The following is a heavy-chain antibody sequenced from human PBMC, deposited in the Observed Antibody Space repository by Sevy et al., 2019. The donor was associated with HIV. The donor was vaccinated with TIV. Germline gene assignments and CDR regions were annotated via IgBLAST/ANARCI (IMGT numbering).Heavy chain of an antibody. J-gene: IGHJ4*02. CDR2: MYSDGST. CDR1: GFPVSSNY. V-gene: IGHV3-66*01. Sequence: GGSLRLSCAASGFPVSSNYMSWVRQAPGKGLEWVSVMYSDGSTYPADSVKGRFTSSRDNSKNPLYLQMNSLRVEDTAVYYCARGKSGYGYGLDYWGQGTLVTVSS. CDR3: ARGKSGYGYGLDY. D-gene: IGHD5-18*01.